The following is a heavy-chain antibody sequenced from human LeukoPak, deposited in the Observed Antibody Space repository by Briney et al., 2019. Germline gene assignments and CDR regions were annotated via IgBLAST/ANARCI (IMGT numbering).Heavy chain of an antibody. J-gene: IGHJ4*02. D-gene: IGHD4-11*01. CDR2: IKQDGSEK. CDR3: ATGRQCGY. Sequence: GGSLRLSCAVSGFTFSSYWVSWVRQAPGKGLEWVANIKQDGSEKYYVDSVKGRFTISRDNAKNSLFLQMNSLRAEDTAVYYCATGRQCGYWGQGTLVTVSS. V-gene: IGHV3-7*03. CDR1: GFTFSSYW.